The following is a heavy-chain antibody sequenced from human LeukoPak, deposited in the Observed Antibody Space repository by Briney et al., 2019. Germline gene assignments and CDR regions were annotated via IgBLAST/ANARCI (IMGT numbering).Heavy chain of an antibody. D-gene: IGHD3-22*01. CDR3: TRDLTGHYSIDY. CDR1: GFTFSSYG. V-gene: IGHV3-30*19. J-gene: IGHJ4*02. CDR2: ISNNGRNK. Sequence: GGSLRLSCAASGFTFSSYGMHWVRQAPGKGLEWVAFISNNGRNKDYADSVKGRFTISRDNSKNTLYLQVTGLTPDDTAVYYCTRDLTGHYSIDYWGQGTLVTVSS.